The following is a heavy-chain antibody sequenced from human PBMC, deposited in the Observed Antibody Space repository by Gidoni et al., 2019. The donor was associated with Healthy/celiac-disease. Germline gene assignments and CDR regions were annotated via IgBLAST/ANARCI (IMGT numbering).Heavy chain of an antibody. CDR1: GYTFPSYY. D-gene: IGHD3-10*01. CDR2: INPSGGST. V-gene: IGHV1-46*03. CDR3: ARDRVTRLRADSSFDY. J-gene: IGHJ4*02. Sequence: QVQLVQSGAEVKKPGASVTVSCKASGYTFPSYYMHWVRQAPGQGLEWMGIINPSGGSTSYAQKFQGRVTMTRDTSTSTVYMELSSLRSEDTAVYYCARDRVTRLRADSSFDYWGQGTLVTVSS.